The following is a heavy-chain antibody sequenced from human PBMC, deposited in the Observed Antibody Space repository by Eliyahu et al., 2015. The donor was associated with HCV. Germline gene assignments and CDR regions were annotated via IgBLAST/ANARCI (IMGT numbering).Heavy chain of an antibody. CDR2: VSTYSRXT. V-gene: IGHV1-18*01. Sequence: QVQLVQSGAEVKKPGASVKVSCKASGYTFTRYGISWVRQAPGXGLEGLGXVSTYSRXTNSAQKFQGRVALSTDTPTATAYMELRSLKSDDTAVYYCARDTRFALRFEEDYYEGRGHTHNTYHNGMDVWGQGTTVTV. D-gene: IGHD3-22*01. CDR1: GYTFTRYG. J-gene: IGHJ6*02. CDR3: ARDTRFALRFEEDYYEGRGHTHNTYHNGMDV.